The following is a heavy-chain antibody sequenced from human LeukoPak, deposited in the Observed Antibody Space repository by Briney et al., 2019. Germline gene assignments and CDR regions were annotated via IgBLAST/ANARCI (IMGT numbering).Heavy chain of an antibody. Sequence: GASVKVSCKASGGTFSSYAISWVRQAPGQGLEWMGGIIPIFGTANYAQKFQGRVTITADESTSTAYMELSSLRSEDTAVYYCAREVGEPLSVYNWFDPWGQGTLVTVSS. CDR1: GGTFSSYA. CDR3: AREVGEPLSVYNWFDP. CDR2: IIPIFGTA. D-gene: IGHD1-14*01. J-gene: IGHJ5*02. V-gene: IGHV1-69*13.